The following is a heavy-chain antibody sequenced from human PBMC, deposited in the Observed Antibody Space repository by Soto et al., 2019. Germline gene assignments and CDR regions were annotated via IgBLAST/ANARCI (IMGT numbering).Heavy chain of an antibody. CDR3: AKYGDYVGGFDY. CDR1: GFTFSSYG. V-gene: IGHV3-30*18. J-gene: IGHJ4*02. Sequence: VQVVESGGGLVQPGGSLRLSCAASGFTFSSYGMHWVRQAPGKGLEWVAVISYDGSNKYYADSVKGRFTISRDNSKNTLYLQMNSLRAEDTAVYYCAKYGDYVGGFDYWGQGTLVTVSS. D-gene: IGHD4-17*01. CDR2: ISYDGSNK.